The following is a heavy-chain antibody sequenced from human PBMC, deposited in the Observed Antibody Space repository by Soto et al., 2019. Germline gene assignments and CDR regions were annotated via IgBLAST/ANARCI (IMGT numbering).Heavy chain of an antibody. CDR2: INPSGGST. CDR1: GYTFTSYY. J-gene: IGHJ4*02. D-gene: IGHD6-19*01. V-gene: IGHV1-46*03. CDR3: ARDSYSSGWCDPSANFDY. Sequence: GASVKVSCKASGYTFTSYYMHWVRQAPGQGLEWMGIINPSGGSTSYAQKFQGRVTMTRDTSTSTVYMELSSLRSEDTAVYYCARDSYSSGWCDPSANFDYWGQGTLVTVSS.